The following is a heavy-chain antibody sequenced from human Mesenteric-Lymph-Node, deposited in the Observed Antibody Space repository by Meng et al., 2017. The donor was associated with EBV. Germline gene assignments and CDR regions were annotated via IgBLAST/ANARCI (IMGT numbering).Heavy chain of an antibody. D-gene: IGHD6-13*01. CDR2: IYHDGST. CDR1: GGSISGYY. V-gene: IGHV4-59*01. CDR3: ARESGQHLL. Sequence: QGQWGGWGPGLGKPSETLSLTCSVSGGSISGYYWSWIRQPPGKGLEWIGDIYHDGSTSYNPSLRSRVSIAVDTSKDQFSLKLSSVTAADTAVYYCARESGQHLLWGQGNLVTVSS. J-gene: IGHJ4*02.